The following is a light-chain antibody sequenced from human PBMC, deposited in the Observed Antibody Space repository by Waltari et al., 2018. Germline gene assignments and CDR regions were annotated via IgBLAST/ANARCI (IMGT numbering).Light chain of an antibody. CDR2: AAS. J-gene: IGKJ4*01. Sequence: DIQMTQSPSSLSASVGDRVTITCRASQSISNSLSWYQQKPGKAPKFLIYAASSLQSGVPSRFSGSGSGTDFTLTISSLQPEDFATYYCQQSYSALALTFGGGTKVEVK. V-gene: IGKV1-39*01. CDR3: QQSYSALALT. CDR1: QSISNS.